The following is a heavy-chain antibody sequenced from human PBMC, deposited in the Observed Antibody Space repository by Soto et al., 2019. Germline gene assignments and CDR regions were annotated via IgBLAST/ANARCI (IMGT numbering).Heavy chain of an antibody. CDR3: ARPLRYGSSTSGSGAFDI. D-gene: IGHD2-2*01. CDR1: GGSISSYY. J-gene: IGHJ3*02. CDR2: IYYSGST. Sequence: QVQLQESGPGLVKPSETLSLTCTVSGGSISSYYWSWIRQPPGKGLEWIGYIYYSGSTNYNPSLKSRVTIPVDTSKTQFSLKLSSVTAADAAVYYCARPLRYGSSTSGSGAFDIWGQGTMVTVSS. V-gene: IGHV4-59*08.